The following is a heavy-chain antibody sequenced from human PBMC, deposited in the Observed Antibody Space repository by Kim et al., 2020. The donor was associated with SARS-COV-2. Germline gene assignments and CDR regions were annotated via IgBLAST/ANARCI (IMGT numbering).Heavy chain of an antibody. CDR2: VYYSGSA. D-gene: IGHD5-18*01. J-gene: IGHJ4*02. CDR1: GGSISPYF. V-gene: IGHV4-59*01. Sequence: SETLSLTCSVSGGSISPYFWSWIRQPPGKRLEWIGYVYYSGSANYNPSLQSRVTISVDTSKNQFSLKLKSVTPADTAVYYCARSTDTPMADYYFAYWGQGTLVSVS. CDR3: ARSTDTPMADYYFAY.